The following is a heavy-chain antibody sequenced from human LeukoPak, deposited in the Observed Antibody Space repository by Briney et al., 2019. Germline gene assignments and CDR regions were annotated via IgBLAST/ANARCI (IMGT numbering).Heavy chain of an antibody. J-gene: IGHJ6*02. CDR1: GFTVSINY. CDR2: SSGSGAST. V-gene: IGHV3-23*01. Sequence: PGGSLRLSCAASGFTVSINYMSWVRQAPGEGLEWVSGSSGSGASTYYADSVKGRFTISRDNSRNTLYLQMNSLRADDTAVYYCAKGVNYYYHNGMDVWGQGTTVTVSS. D-gene: IGHD3-22*01. CDR3: AKGVNYYYHNGMDV.